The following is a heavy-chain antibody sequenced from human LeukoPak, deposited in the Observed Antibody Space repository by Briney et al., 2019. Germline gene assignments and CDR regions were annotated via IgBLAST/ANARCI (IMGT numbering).Heavy chain of an antibody. Sequence: ASVKVSCTASGYTFTSYYMHWVRQAPGQGLEWMGIINPSGGSTSYAQKFQGRVTMTRDTSTSTVYMELSSLRSEDTAVYYCASGSIAARPKDYYYYYYMDVWGKGTTVTVSS. CDR3: ASGSIAARPKDYYYYYYMDV. CDR2: INPSGGST. V-gene: IGHV1-46*01. CDR1: GYTFTSYY. D-gene: IGHD6-6*01. J-gene: IGHJ6*03.